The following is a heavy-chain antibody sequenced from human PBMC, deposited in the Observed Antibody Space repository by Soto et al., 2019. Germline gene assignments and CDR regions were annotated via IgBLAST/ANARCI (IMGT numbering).Heavy chain of an antibody. Sequence: ASVKVSCKASGYTFTSYDIYWVRQATGQGLEWMGWTNPNTGNSGYAQKFQGRVTVTSDTSINTVHMELSSPRSEDTAVYYCARRAETNGWNGFGADKYYFDFWGQGTLVTVSS. D-gene: IGHD1-1*01. J-gene: IGHJ4*02. V-gene: IGHV1-8*01. CDR2: TNPNTGNS. CDR3: ARRAETNGWNGFGADKYYFDF. CDR1: GYTFTSYD.